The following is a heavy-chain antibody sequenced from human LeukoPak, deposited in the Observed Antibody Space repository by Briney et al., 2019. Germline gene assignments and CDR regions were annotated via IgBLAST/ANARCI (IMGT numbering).Heavy chain of an antibody. CDR2: FYSVGST. D-gene: IGHD4-17*01. J-gene: IGHJ4*02. Sequence: GGSLRLSCAASGFTVSSNYMSWVRQAPGKGLEWVSVFYSVGSTYYADSVKGRFTISRDNSKNTLYLQMNSLRAEDTAVYYCARGLDYGDYFACGGQGTRVTVSS. V-gene: IGHV3-53*01. CDR1: GFTVSSNY. CDR3: ARGLDYGDYFAC.